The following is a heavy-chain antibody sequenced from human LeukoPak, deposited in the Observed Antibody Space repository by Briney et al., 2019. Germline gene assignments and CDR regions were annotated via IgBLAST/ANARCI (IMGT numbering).Heavy chain of an antibody. J-gene: IGHJ5*02. D-gene: IGHD3-22*01. CDR1: GGSINYYY. Sequence: SETLSLTCTVSGGSINYYYWSWIRQPPGKGLEWIGYIYYSGNTNYNPSLKSRVTISVDTSKNQFSLKLSSVTAADTAVYYCARVSYDSSGYSNWFDPWGQGTLVTVSS. V-gene: IGHV4-59*01. CDR3: ARVSYDSSGYSNWFDP. CDR2: IYYSGNT.